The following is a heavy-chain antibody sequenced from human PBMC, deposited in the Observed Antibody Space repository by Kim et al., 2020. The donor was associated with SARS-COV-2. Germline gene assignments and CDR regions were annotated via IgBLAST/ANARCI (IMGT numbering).Heavy chain of an antibody. Sequence: ASVKVSCKASGYTFTSYDINWVRQATGQGLEWMGWMNPNSGNTGYAQKFQGRVTMTRNTSISTAYMELSSLRSEDTAVYYCARGRQQLVRTVYYYYGMDVWGQGTTVTVSS. CDR2: MNPNSGNT. CDR1: GYTFTSYD. CDR3: ARGRQQLVRTVYYYYGMDV. D-gene: IGHD6-13*01. V-gene: IGHV1-8*01. J-gene: IGHJ6*02.